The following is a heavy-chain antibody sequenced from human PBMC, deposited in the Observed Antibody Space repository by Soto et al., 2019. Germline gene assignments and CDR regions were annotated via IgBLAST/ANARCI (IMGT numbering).Heavy chain of an antibody. D-gene: IGHD6-13*01. J-gene: IGHJ2*01. CDR2: IYYSGST. V-gene: IGHV4-61*08. CDR1: GGSVSTGVHY. CDR3: ARVYYTSWYWFDR. Sequence: QVQLQESGPGLVKPSETLSLTCTVSVSGGSVSTGVHYWSWIRQPPGKGLEWIGYIYYSGSTKYTPSLKSPVTISVDTSKTQCSLKLTSVTAADTAVYYCARVYYTSWYWFDRWGRGTLVTVSS.